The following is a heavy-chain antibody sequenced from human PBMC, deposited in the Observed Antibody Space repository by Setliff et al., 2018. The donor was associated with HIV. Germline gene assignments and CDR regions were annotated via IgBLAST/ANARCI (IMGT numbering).Heavy chain of an antibody. CDR1: GGSMSSGSYS. J-gene: IGHJ5*02. V-gene: IGHV4-61*09. Sequence: NPSETLPLTCSVSGGSMSSGSYSWTWLRQPAGKEPELIGHVYVAGTVIYNPSLASRLTISIVPSKNQFSLDLTSVTAADTGKYYCARARTIGVSAVFFDPWGQGIPVTVSS. D-gene: IGHD3-3*01. CDR3: ARARTIGVSAVFFDP. CDR2: VYVAGTV.